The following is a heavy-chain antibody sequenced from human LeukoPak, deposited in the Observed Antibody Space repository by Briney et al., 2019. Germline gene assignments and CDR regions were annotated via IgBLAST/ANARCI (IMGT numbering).Heavy chain of an antibody. Sequence: GASVKVSCKASGYTFTGYYMHWVRQAPGQGLEWMGWINPNSGGTNYAQKFQGRVTMTRDTSISTAYMELSRLRSDDTAVYYCATEERAVAGNWFDPWGQGTLVTVSS. V-gene: IGHV1-2*02. J-gene: IGHJ5*02. D-gene: IGHD6-19*01. CDR1: GYTFTGYY. CDR2: INPNSGGT. CDR3: ATEERAVAGNWFDP.